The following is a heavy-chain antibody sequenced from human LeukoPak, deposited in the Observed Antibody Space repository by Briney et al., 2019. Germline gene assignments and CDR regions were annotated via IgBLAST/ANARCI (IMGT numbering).Heavy chain of an antibody. CDR1: GFTFSSYA. D-gene: IGHD1-26*01. V-gene: IGHV3-30-3*01. Sequence: GGSLRLSCAAFGFTFSSYAMHWVRQAPGKGLEWVAVISYDGSNKYYADSVKGRFTISRDNSKNTLYLQMNSLRAEDTAVYYCAKGGKWDVTPFDYWGQGTLVTVSS. CDR2: ISYDGSNK. J-gene: IGHJ4*02. CDR3: AKGGKWDVTPFDY.